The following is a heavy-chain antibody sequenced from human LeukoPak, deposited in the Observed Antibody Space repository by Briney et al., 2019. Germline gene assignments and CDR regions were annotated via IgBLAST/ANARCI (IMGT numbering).Heavy chain of an antibody. CDR1: GYSISSGCY. CDR2: IYHSGST. CDR3: ARSAAHYYYYYYMDV. Sequence: SETLSLTCAVSGYSISSGCYWGWIRQPPGKGLEWIGSIYHSGSTYFNPSLKSRVTMSLDTSKNQFSLKLSSVTAADTAVYYCARSAAHYYYYYYMDVWGEGTTVTVSS. J-gene: IGHJ6*03. V-gene: IGHV4-38-2*01.